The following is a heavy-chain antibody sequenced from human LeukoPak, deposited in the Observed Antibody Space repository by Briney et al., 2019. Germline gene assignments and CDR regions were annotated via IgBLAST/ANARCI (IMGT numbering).Heavy chain of an antibody. D-gene: IGHD3-22*01. V-gene: IGHV1-18*01. Sequence: ASVKVSCKASGYTFTSYCISWVRQAPGQGLEWMGWISAYNGNTNYAQKLQGRVTMTTDTSTSTAYMELRSLRSDDTAVYYCARDRGWGNYYDSSGYYLSGPSYWGQGTLVTVSS. CDR2: ISAYNGNT. CDR1: GYTFTSYC. J-gene: IGHJ4*02. CDR3: ARDRGWGNYYDSSGYYLSGPSY.